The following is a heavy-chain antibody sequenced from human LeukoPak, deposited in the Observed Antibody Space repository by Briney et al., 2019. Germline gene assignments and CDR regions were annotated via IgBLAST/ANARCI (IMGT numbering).Heavy chain of an antibody. CDR2: IYYSGST. J-gene: IGHJ4*02. CDR1: GGSISSYY. CDR3: AGGSSSWYGLGYSYGNYFDY. D-gene: IGHD6-13*01. V-gene: IGHV4-59*01. Sequence: SSETLSLTCTVSGGSISSYYWSWIRQPPGKGLEWIGYIYYSGSTNYNPSLKSRVTISVDTSKNQFSLKLSSVTAADTAVYYCAGGSSSWYGLGYSYGNYFDYWGQGTLVTVSS.